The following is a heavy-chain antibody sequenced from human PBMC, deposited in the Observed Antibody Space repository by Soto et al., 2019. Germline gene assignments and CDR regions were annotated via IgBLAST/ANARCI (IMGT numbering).Heavy chain of an antibody. V-gene: IGHV4-39*01. CDR2: IYYSGST. CDR3: ARGSSIPLGH. Sequence: PSETLSLTCTVSGGSISRSSYYWGWIRQPPGKGLEWIGSIYYSGSTYYNPSLKSRVTISVDTSKNQFSLKLSSVTAADTAVYYCARGSSIPLGHWGQGTLVTVSS. D-gene: IGHD6-13*01. J-gene: IGHJ5*02. CDR1: GGSISRSSYY.